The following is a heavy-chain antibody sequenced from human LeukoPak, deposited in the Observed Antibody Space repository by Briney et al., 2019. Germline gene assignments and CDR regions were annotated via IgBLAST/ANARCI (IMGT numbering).Heavy chain of an antibody. CDR3: AKDAEVTAYYYYMDV. V-gene: IGHV3-30*02. J-gene: IGHJ6*03. CDR2: IRYDGSNR. D-gene: IGHD1-14*01. CDR1: GFTFSSYG. Sequence: GGSLRLSCAASGFTFSSYGMHWVRQAPGKGLEWVTFIRYDGSNRYYADSVKGRFTISRDNSKNTLYLQMNGLRAEDTAVYYCAKDAEVTAYYYYMDVWGKGTTVTVSS.